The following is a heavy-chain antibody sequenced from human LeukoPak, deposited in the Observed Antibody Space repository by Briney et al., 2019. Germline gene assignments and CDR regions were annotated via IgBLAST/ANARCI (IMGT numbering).Heavy chain of an antibody. J-gene: IGHJ4*02. CDR1: RFTFSSYS. D-gene: IGHD3-10*01. CDR3: ASTNYGSGSYRY. V-gene: IGHV3-48*02. Sequence: GGSLRLSCAASRFTFSSYSMNWVRQAPGKGLEWVSYISSGSSTIYYADSVKGRFTISRDNAKNSLYLQMNSLRDEDTAVYYCASTNYGSGSYRYWGQGTLVTVSS. CDR2: ISSGSSTI.